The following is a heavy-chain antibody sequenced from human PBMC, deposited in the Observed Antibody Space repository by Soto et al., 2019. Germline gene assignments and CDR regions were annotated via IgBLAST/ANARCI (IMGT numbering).Heavy chain of an antibody. D-gene: IGHD3-3*01. J-gene: IGHJ5*02. Sequence: SETLSLTCTVSGGSISSGDYYWSWIRQPPGKGLEWIGYIYYSGSTYYNPSLKSRVTISVDTSKNQFSLKLSSVTAADTAVYYCARALYDFWSGYYHWFDPWGQGTLVTVS. CDR2: IYYSGST. CDR1: GGSISSGDYY. CDR3: ARALYDFWSGYYHWFDP. V-gene: IGHV4-30-4*01.